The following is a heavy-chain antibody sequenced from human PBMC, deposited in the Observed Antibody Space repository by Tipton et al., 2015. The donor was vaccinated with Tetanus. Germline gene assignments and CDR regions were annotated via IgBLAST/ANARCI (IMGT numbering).Heavy chain of an antibody. CDR3: ARNVYTVTNDAFDI. CDR2: IYHSGST. Sequence: TLSLTCAVSGGSITSDNHYWSWIRQPPGKGLEWIGYIYHSGSTYYNASLKSRLDISLDTSKNQFSLRLTSVTVADTAVYFCARNVYTVTNDAFDIWRHGTLVNVSS. V-gene: IGHV4-30-4*08. D-gene: IGHD4-11*01. CDR1: GGSITSDNHY. J-gene: IGHJ3*02.